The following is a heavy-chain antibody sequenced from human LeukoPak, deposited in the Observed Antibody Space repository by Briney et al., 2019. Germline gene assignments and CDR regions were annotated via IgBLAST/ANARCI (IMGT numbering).Heavy chain of an antibody. CDR3: AREVEEVPTAVGVYYYYFMDV. CDR2: ISINTDT. D-gene: IGHD2-21*02. J-gene: IGHJ6*03. Sequence: PGGSLRLSCAASGIAVIGNCMSRVRQPPGKGLEWVSFISINTDTFYADSVRGRFTISRDNAKNTLDLQMNSLRAEDTAVYYCAREVEEVPTAVGVYYYYFMDVWGKGTTVTVSS. CDR1: GIAVIGNC. V-gene: IGHV3-69-1*02.